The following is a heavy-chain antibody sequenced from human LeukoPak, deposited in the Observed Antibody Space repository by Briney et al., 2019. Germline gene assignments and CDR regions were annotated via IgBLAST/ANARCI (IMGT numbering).Heavy chain of an antibody. J-gene: IGHJ6*04. CDR3: ARAPPPYSPDYYYYGMDV. CDR2: IYYSGST. V-gene: IGHV4-31*03. CDR1: GGSISSGGDY. D-gene: IGHD5-12*01. Sequence: SQTLSLTCTFSGGSISSGGDYWSWIRQHPGKGLEWIGYIYYSGSTYYKPSRKSRVTRSVDTSKNQFSLKLSSVTAADTAVYYCARAPPPYSPDYYYYGMDVWGKGTTVTVSS.